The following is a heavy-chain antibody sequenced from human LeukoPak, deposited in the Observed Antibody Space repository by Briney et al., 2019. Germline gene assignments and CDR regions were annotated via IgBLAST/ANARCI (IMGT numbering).Heavy chain of an antibody. CDR1: GFTFDDYA. V-gene: IGHV3-9*01. CDR3: ARDGQGDYYDSSGYFFDY. Sequence: GGSLRLSCAASGFTFDDYAMHWVRQAPGKGLEWVSGISWNSGSIGYADSVKGRFTISRDNAKNTLYLQMNSLRAEDTAVYYCARDGQGDYYDSSGYFFDYWGQGTLVTVSS. J-gene: IGHJ4*02. D-gene: IGHD3-22*01. CDR2: ISWNSGSI.